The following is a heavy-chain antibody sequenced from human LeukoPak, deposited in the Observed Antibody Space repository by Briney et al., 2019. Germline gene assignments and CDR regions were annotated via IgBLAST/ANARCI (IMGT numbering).Heavy chain of an antibody. V-gene: IGHV3-7*05. CDR2: IKQDGSEK. D-gene: IGHD3-3*01. CDR3: ARYYDFWSSIDY. J-gene: IGHJ4*02. CDR1: GFSFSSHW. Sequence: GGSLRLSCAASGFSFSSHWMFWVRPAPGRGLEWVANIKQDGSEKYYVDSVKGRFTISRDNAKNSLYLQMNSLRAEDTAIYYCARYYDFWSSIDYWGQGTLVTISS.